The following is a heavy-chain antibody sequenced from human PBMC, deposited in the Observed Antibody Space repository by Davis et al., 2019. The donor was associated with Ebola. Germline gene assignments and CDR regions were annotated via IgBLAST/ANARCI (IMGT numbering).Heavy chain of an antibody. Sequence: GGSLRLSCAASGFTFGSYSMNWVRQAPGKGLEWVSSISSSSSYIYYADSVKGRFTISRDNAKNSLYLQMNSLRAEDTAVYYCARGGRAVAGIPLGAFDIWGQGTMVTVSS. CDR1: GFTFGSYS. CDR3: ARGGRAVAGIPLGAFDI. V-gene: IGHV3-21*01. J-gene: IGHJ3*02. CDR2: ISSSSSYI. D-gene: IGHD6-19*01.